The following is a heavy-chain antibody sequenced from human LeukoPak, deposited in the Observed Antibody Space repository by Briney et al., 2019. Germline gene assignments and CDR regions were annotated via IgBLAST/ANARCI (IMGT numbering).Heavy chain of an antibody. D-gene: IGHD4-11*01. CDR1: GGTFSSYA. Sequence: GSSVKVSCKASGGTFSSYAISWVRQAPGQGLEWMGGIIPIFGTANYAQKFQGRVTITTDESTSTAYMELSSLRSEDTAVYYCARGEGYTVTTSDYYHYYYMDVWGKGTTVTVSS. CDR2: IIPIFGTA. V-gene: IGHV1-69*05. CDR3: ARGEGYTVTTSDYYHYYYMDV. J-gene: IGHJ6*03.